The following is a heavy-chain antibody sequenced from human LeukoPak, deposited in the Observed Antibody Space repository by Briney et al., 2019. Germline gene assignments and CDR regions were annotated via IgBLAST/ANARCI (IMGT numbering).Heavy chain of an antibody. J-gene: IGHJ5*02. CDR3: AKRGRIAAASGGWFDP. D-gene: IGHD6-13*01. CDR2: ISGGGDST. CDR1: GFTSSNNA. V-gene: IGHV3-23*01. Sequence: GGSLRLSCAASGFTSSNNAMSWVRQAPGKGLEWVSAISGGGDSTSYADFVKGRFTISRDNSKNTLYLQMNSLRAEDTAVYYCAKRGRIAAASGGWFDPWGQGTLVTVSS.